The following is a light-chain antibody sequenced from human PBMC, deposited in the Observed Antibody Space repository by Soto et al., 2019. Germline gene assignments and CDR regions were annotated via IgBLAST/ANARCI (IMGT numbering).Light chain of an antibody. CDR2: AAS. CDR1: QSISNY. CDR3: QQSYSTPYT. Sequence: DIQMTQSPSSLSASVGDRVTISCRARQSISNYLNWYQQKPGKAPKLLIYAASSLQSGVPSRFSGSGSGTDFTLTISSLQPEDFGTYHCQQSYSTPYTFAQGTKLEIK. J-gene: IGKJ2*01. V-gene: IGKV1-39*01.